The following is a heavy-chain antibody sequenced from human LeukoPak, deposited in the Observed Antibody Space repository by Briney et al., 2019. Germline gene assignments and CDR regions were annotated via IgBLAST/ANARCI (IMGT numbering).Heavy chain of an antibody. Sequence: PGGSLRLSCAASGFTFSSYSMNWVRQAPGKGLEWVSYISSSSSTIYYADSVKGRFTISRDNPKNSLYLQMNSLRAEDTAVYYCARDLHWNNAFDIWGQGTMVTVSS. CDR3: ARDLHWNNAFDI. CDR2: ISSSSSTI. J-gene: IGHJ3*02. CDR1: GFTFSSYS. D-gene: IGHD1/OR15-1a*01. V-gene: IGHV3-48*01.